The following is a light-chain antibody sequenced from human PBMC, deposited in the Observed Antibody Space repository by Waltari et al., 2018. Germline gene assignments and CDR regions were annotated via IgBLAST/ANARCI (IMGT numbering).Light chain of an antibody. CDR1: QTLASN. Sequence: IVMTQSPASLSVSPGDRATFSCTASQTLASNLAWYQQKPGQAPRPLIYGASTRATGIPASFSGSGSGTEFTLTISSLQSEDFAVYYCQQYAIWPLTFGGGTKVEIK. V-gene: IGKV3-15*01. CDR3: QQYAIWPLT. CDR2: GAS. J-gene: IGKJ4*01.